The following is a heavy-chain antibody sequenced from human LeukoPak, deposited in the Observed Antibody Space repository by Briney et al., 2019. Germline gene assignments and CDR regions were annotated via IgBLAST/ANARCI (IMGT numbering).Heavy chain of an antibody. D-gene: IGHD3-22*01. Sequence: SCKASGGTFSSYAMHWVRQAPGKGLEWVAVISYDGSNKYYADSVKGRFTISRDNSKNTLYLQMNSLRAEDTAVYYCARVPTPMIEYYFDYWGRGTLVTVSS. CDR1: GGTFSSYA. V-gene: IGHV3-30-3*01. CDR2: ISYDGSNK. J-gene: IGHJ4*02. CDR3: ARVPTPMIEYYFDY.